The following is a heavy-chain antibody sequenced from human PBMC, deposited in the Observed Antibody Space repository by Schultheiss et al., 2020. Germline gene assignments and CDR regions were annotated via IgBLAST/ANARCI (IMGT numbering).Heavy chain of an antibody. CDR1: GGSISSGGYY. CDR2: IYYSGST. CDR3: ARDFSRGLLWNAFDI. Sequence: SETLSLTCTVSGGSISSGGYYWSWIRQHPGKCLEWIGYIYYSGSTYYNPSLKSRVTISVDTSKNQFSLKLSSVTAADTAVYYCARDFSRGLLWNAFDIWGQGTMVTVSS. D-gene: IGHD3-10*01. V-gene: IGHV4-31*03. J-gene: IGHJ3*02.